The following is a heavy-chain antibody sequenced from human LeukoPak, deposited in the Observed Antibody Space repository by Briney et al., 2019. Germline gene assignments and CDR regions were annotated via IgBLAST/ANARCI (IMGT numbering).Heavy chain of an antibody. J-gene: IGHJ4*02. Sequence: GGSLRLSCAASGITISSNYMSWVRQAPGKGQEWVSVIYSGGSTYYADSVKGRFTISRDNSKNTLYLQMNSLRAEDTAVYYCASPGRYYYDSSGYSLGYWGQGTLVTVSS. V-gene: IGHV3-53*01. D-gene: IGHD3-22*01. CDR2: IYSGGST. CDR1: GITISSNY. CDR3: ASPGRYYYDSSGYSLGY.